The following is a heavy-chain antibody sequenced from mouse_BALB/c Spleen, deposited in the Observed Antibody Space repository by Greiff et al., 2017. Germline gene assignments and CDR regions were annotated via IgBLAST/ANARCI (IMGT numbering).Heavy chain of an antibody. CDR1: GYSFTSYW. V-gene: IGHV1-5*01. D-gene: IGHD3-3*01. Sequence: VHVKQSGTVLARPGASVKMSCKASGYSFTSYWMHWVKQRPGQGLEWIGAIYPGNSDTSYNQKFKGKAKLTAVTSASTAYMELSSLTNEDSAVYYCTRKGLSWYFDVWGAGTTVTVSS. CDR3: TRKGLSWYFDV. J-gene: IGHJ1*01. CDR2: IYPGNSDT.